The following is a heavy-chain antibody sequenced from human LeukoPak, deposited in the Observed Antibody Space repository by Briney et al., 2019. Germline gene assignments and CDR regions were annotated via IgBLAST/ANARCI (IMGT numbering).Heavy chain of an antibody. CDR1: GYSFTSYW. CDR3: ARLSYDSSDFHYMDV. V-gene: IGHV5-51*01. D-gene: IGHD3-22*01. J-gene: IGHJ6*03. CDR2: IYPGDSDT. Sequence: GESLKISCKGSGYSFTSYWIGWVRQLPGKGLEWMGIIYPGDSDTRYSPSFQGQVTISADKSISTAFLQWSSLKASDTAMYYCARLSYDSSDFHYMDVWGKGTTVTISS.